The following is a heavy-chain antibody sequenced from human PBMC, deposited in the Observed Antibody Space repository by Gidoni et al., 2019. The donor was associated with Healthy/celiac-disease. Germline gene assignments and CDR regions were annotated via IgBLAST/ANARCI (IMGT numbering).Heavy chain of an antibody. V-gene: IGHV4-31*03. D-gene: IGHD3-9*01. CDR2: SYYSGST. CDR1: GGSISRGGYY. J-gene: IGHJ4*02. CDR3: ARVGYFDPPSPYYFDY. Sequence: QVQLQESGPGLVKPSQTLSLPCTVSGGSISRGGYYWSWIRQHPGKGLEWIGYSYYSGSTYYNPSLKSRVTISVDTSKNQFSLKLSSVTAADTAVYYCARVGYFDPPSPYYFDYWGQGTLVTVSS.